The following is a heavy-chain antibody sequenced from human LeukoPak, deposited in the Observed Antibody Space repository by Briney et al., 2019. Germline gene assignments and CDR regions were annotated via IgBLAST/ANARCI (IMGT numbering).Heavy chain of an antibody. Sequence: GGSLRLSCAASGFTFSSYAMSWVRQAPRKGLEWVSGISGSGGTTYYADSVKGRFTISRDNSKNTLYLQMNSLRAEDTALYYCARHRTASDYWGQGTLVTVSS. CDR2: ISGSGGTT. CDR3: ARHRTASDY. CDR1: GFTFSSYA. D-gene: IGHD3-16*02. J-gene: IGHJ4*02. V-gene: IGHV3-23*01.